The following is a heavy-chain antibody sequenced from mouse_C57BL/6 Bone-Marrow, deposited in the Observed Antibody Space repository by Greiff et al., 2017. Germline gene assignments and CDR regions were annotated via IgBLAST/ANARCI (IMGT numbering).Heavy chain of an antibody. CDR1: GYTFTSYG. J-gene: IGHJ2*01. V-gene: IGHV1-81*01. CDR3: AREDYYFDY. CDR2: MYPRSGNT. Sequence: QVQLQQSGAELARPGASVKLSCKASGYTFTSYGISWVKQRPGQGLEWIGEMYPRSGNTYYNEKFKGKATLTADKSSSTAYMELRSLTSEDSAVYFCAREDYYFDYWGQGTTLTVSS.